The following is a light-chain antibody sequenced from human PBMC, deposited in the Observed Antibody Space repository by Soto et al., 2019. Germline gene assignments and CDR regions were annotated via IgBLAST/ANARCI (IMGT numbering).Light chain of an antibody. CDR3: QQYYSSSLT. CDR2: WAS. J-gene: IGKJ4*01. CDR1: QTILKSSIKKNS. Sequence: DIVMTQSPDSLAVSLGERATIKCRSSQTILKSSIKKNSLAWYQQKPGQPPRLLIYWASTRDSGVPDRFSGGGSGTDFTLTITRLQAEDVAVYYCQQYYSSSLTFGGGTKVEIK. V-gene: IGKV4-1*01.